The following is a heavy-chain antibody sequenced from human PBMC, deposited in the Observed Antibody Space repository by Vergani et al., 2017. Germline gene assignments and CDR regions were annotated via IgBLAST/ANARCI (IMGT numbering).Heavy chain of an antibody. Sequence: QVQLVQSGAEVKKPGSSVKLSCKASGGTFSSYAISWVRQAPGQGLEWMGGIIPIFGTANYAQKFQGRVTITADESTGTDYMELSSVGSEDTTVYYCARSIGYCTGATCRAYYFDHWGQGTRVTVSS. CDR3: ARSIGYCTGATCRAYYFDH. J-gene: IGHJ5*02. CDR1: GGTFSSYA. V-gene: IGHV1-69*01. D-gene: IGHD2-8*02. CDR2: IIPIFGTA.